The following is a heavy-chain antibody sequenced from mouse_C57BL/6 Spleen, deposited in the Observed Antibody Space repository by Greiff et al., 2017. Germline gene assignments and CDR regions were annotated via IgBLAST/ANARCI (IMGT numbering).Heavy chain of an antibody. CDR2: IYPGDGDT. D-gene: IGHD1-1*01. Sequence: VQLQQSGPELVKPGASVKISCKASGYAFSSSWMNWVKQRPGKGLEWIGRIYPGDGDTNYNGKFKGKATLTADKSSSTAYMQLSSLTSEDSAVYFCARREYYGSSSYYYAMDYWGQGTSVTVSS. J-gene: IGHJ4*01. CDR1: GYAFSSSW. CDR3: ARREYYGSSSYYYAMDY. V-gene: IGHV1-82*01.